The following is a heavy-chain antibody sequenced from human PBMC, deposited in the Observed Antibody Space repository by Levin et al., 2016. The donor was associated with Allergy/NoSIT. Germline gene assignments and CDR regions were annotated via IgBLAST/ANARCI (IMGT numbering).Heavy chain of an antibody. CDR1: GGSISSYY. V-gene: IGHV4-59*01. Sequence: SETLSLTCTVSGGSISSYYWSWIRQPPGKGLEWIGYIYYSGSTNYNPSLKSRVTISVDTSKNQFSLKLSSVTAADTAVYYCARGYSGYDPFDYWGQGTLVTVSS. D-gene: IGHD5-12*01. CDR2: IYYSGST. CDR3: ARGYSGYDPFDY. J-gene: IGHJ4*02.